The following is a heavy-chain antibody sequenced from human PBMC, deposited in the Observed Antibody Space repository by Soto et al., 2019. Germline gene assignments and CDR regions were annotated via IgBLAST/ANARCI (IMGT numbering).Heavy chain of an antibody. CDR3: AKENPTTVSQY. Sequence: GGSLRLSCAASGFTFSNAWINWVRQAPGKGLEWVSAISGSGGSTYYADSVKGRFTISRDNSKNTLYLQMNSLRAEDTAVYYCAKENPTTVSQYWGQATLVTVSS. D-gene: IGHD4-17*01. J-gene: IGHJ4*02. CDR1: GFTFSNAW. CDR2: ISGSGGST. V-gene: IGHV3-23*01.